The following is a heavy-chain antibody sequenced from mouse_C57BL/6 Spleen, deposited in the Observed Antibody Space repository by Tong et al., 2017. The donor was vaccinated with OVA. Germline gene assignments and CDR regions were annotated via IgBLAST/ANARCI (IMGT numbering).Heavy chain of an antibody. CDR2: ISYSGST. CDR3: ARGRYDYYAMDY. D-gene: IGHD1-1*02. Sequence: EVQLQESGPSLVKPSQTLSLTCSVTGDSITSGYWNWIRKFPGNKLEYMGYISYSGSTYYNPSLKSRISITRDTSKNQYFLPLNSVTTEDTATYYCARGRYDYYAMDYWGQGTSVTVSS. V-gene: IGHV3-8*02. CDR1: GDSITSGY. J-gene: IGHJ4*01.